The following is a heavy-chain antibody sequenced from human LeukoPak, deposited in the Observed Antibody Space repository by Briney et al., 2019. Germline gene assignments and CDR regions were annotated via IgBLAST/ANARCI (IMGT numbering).Heavy chain of an antibody. V-gene: IGHV1-69*04. CDR2: IIPILGIA. D-gene: IGHD5-18*01. CDR3: ARDSRDTAVVYDY. CDR1: GGTFSSYA. Sequence: SVKVSCKASGGTFSSYAISWVRQAPGQGLEWMGRIIPILGIANYAQKFQGRVTITADKSTSTAYMGLSSLRSEDTAVYYCARDSRDTAVVYDYWGQGTLVTVSS. J-gene: IGHJ4*02.